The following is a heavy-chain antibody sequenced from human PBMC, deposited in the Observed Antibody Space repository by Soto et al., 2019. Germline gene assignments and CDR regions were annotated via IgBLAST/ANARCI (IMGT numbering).Heavy chain of an antibody. CDR3: ARAYTGRLPRRADYYYALDV. J-gene: IGHJ6*02. Sequence: EVQLVESGGGSVQPGGSLRLACTASGFSFSDYDMHWVRQAPGKGLGWVSTIGPARDPYYKGSVKHRFTISRENARNSMFLQMNSVTVGDTAVYYCARAYTGRLPRRADYYYALDVWGQGIMVTVSS. D-gene: IGHD2-15*01. CDR2: IGPARDP. CDR1: GFSFSDYD. V-gene: IGHV3-13*05.